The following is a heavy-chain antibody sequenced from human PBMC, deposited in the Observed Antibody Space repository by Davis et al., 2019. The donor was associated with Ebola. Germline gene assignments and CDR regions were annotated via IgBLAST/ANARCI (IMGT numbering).Heavy chain of an antibody. CDR3: ARDSIAAAGFAY. CDR2: ISSSSSYI. V-gene: IGHV3-21*01. CDR1: GFTFSSYS. J-gene: IGHJ4*02. Sequence: PGGSLRLSCAASGFTFSSYSMNWVRQAPGKGLEWVSSISSSSSYIYYADSVKGRFTISRDNSKNTLYLQMNSLRAEDTALYYCARDSIAAAGFAYWGQGTLVTVSS. D-gene: IGHD6-13*01.